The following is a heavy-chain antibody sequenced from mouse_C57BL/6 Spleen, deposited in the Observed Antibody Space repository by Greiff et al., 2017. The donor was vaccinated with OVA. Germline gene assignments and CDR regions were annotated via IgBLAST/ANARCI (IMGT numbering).Heavy chain of an antibody. D-gene: IGHD1-1*01. V-gene: IGHV1-18*01. CDR3: ARVYYYGSSPGWFAY. CDR1: GYTFTDYN. Sequence: VQLKESGPELAKPGASVKIPCKASGYTFTDYNMDWVKQSHGKSLEWIGDINPNNGGTIYNQKFKGKATLTVDKSSSTAYMELRSLTSEDTAVYYCARVYYYGSSPGWFAYWGQGTLVTVSA. CDR2: INPNNGGT. J-gene: IGHJ3*01.